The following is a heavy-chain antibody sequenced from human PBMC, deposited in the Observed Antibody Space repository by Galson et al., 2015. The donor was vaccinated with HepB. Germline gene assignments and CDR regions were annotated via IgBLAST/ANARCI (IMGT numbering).Heavy chain of an antibody. J-gene: IGHJ4*02. CDR1: GFTFSSYA. CDR2: ISYDGSNK. V-gene: IGHV3-30-3*01. D-gene: IGHD2-15*01. Sequence: SLRLSCAASGFTFSSYAMHWVRQAPGKGLEWVAVISYDGSNKYYADSVKGRFTISRDNSRNTLYLQMNSLRAEDTAVYYCARGDCSGGGCYSFSVDYWGQGTLVTVSS. CDR3: ARGDCSGGGCYSFSVDY.